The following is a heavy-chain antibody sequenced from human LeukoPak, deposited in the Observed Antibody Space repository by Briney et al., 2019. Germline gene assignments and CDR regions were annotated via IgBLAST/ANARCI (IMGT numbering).Heavy chain of an antibody. V-gene: IGHV4-59*08. CDR1: GGSISSYY. CDR2: IYYSGST. D-gene: IGHD6-13*01. CDR3: ARILPRGIAADY. J-gene: IGHJ4*02. Sequence: SETLSLTCTVSGGSISSYYWSWIRQPPGKGLEWIGYIYYSGSTNYNPSLKSRVTISVDTSKNRFSLKLSSVTAADTAVYYCARILPRGIAADYWGQGTLVTVSS.